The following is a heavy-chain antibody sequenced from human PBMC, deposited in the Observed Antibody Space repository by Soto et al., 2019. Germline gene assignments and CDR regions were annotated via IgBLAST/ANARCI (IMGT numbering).Heavy chain of an antibody. D-gene: IGHD1-7*01. V-gene: IGHV3-30-3*01. CDR3: ARDHSAGTTLVLDYYYYGMDV. CDR1: GFTCSSYA. CDR2: ISYDGSNK. Sequence: GGSLRLSCAASGFTCSSYAMHWVRQAPGKGLEWVAVISYDGSNKYYADSVKGRFTISRDNSKNTLYLQMNSLRAEDTAVYYCARDHSAGTTLVLDYYYYGMDVWGQGTTVTVSS. J-gene: IGHJ6*02.